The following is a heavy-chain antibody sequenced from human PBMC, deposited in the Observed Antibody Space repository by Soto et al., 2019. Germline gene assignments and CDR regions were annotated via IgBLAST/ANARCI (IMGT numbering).Heavy chain of an antibody. D-gene: IGHD3-3*01. Sequence: GESLKISCKGSGYSFTSYWITWVRQMPGKGLEWMGRIDPSDSYTNYSPSFQGHVTISADKSISTAYLQWSSLKASDTAMYYCATSGISLFLDFWGQGTLVTVSS. CDR2: IDPSDSYT. J-gene: IGHJ4*02. CDR3: ATSGISLFLDF. CDR1: GYSFTSYW. V-gene: IGHV5-10-1*01.